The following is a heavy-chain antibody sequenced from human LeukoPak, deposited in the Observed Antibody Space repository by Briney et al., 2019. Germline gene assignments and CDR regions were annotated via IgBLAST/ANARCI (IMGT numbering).Heavy chain of an antibody. CDR2: IIPIFGTA. Sequence: ASVKVSFKASGGTFSSYAISWVRQAPGQGLEWMGGIIPIFGTANYAQKFQGRVTITADESTSTAYMELSSLRSEDTAVYYCARVVELWFGEFNWFDPWGQETLVTVSS. D-gene: IGHD3-10*01. J-gene: IGHJ5*02. CDR1: GGTFSSYA. CDR3: ARVVELWFGEFNWFDP. V-gene: IGHV1-69*01.